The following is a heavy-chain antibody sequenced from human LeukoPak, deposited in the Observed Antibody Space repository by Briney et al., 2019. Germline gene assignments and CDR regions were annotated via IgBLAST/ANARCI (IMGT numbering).Heavy chain of an antibody. Sequence: SETLSLTCTVSGGSISSSSYYWGWIRQPPGKGLEWIGSIYYSGSTNYNPSLKSRVTISVDTSKNQFSLKLSSVTAADTAVYYCARVFYCSSTSCPPRYNWFDPWGQGTLVTVSS. CDR3: ARVFYCSSTSCPPRYNWFDP. D-gene: IGHD2-2*01. V-gene: IGHV4-39*07. J-gene: IGHJ5*02. CDR1: GGSISSSSYY. CDR2: IYYSGST.